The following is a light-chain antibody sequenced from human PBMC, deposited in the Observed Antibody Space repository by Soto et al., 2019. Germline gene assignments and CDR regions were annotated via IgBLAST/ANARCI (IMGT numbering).Light chain of an antibody. CDR2: EVS. V-gene: IGLV2-14*01. CDR1: SSDVGGYNY. Sequence: QPVLTQPASVSGSPGQSITISCTGTSSDVGGYNYVSWYQQHPGKAPKLMIYEVSNRPSGVSNRFSGSKSGNTASLTISGLQAEDEADYYCSSYTSSSTLPWVFGTGTKLTVL. J-gene: IGLJ1*01. CDR3: SSYTSSSTLPWV.